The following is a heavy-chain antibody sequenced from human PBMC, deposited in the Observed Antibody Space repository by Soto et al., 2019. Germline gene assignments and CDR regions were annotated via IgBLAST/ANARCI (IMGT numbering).Heavy chain of an antibody. CDR3: AKGGFCSSTSCPYLGYMDV. Sequence: GGSLRLSCAASGFTFSNYAMSWVRQAPGKGLEWVSVISGSGGSTYYADSVKGRFTISRDNSKNTLYLQMNSLRAEDTAVYYWAKGGFCSSTSCPYLGYMDVWGKGTTVTVSS. CDR1: GFTFSNYA. D-gene: IGHD2-2*01. CDR2: ISGSGGST. J-gene: IGHJ6*03. V-gene: IGHV3-23*01.